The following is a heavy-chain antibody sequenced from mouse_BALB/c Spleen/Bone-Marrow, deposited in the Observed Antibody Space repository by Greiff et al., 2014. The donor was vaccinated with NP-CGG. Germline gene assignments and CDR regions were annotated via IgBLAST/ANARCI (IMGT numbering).Heavy chain of an antibody. J-gene: IGHJ1*01. D-gene: IGHD2-3*01. CDR3: ARVYLWNFDV. V-gene: IGHV2-9*02. Sequence: VQRVESGPGLVAPSQSLSITCTVSGFSLTSYGVHWVRQPPGKGLEWLGVIWAGGSTNYNSALMSRLSISKDNSKSQVFLKMNSLQTDDTAMYYCARVYLWNFDVWGAGTTVTVSS. CDR1: GFSLTSYG. CDR2: IWAGGST.